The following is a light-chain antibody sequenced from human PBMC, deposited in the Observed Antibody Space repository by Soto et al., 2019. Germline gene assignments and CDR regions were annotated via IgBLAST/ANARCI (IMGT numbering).Light chain of an antibody. CDR1: SSDVGSYNL. Sequence: QSALTQPASVSGSPGQSITISCTGTSSDVGSYNLVSWYQQHPGKAPKVMIYEGSQRPSGVSNRFSGSKSGNTASLTISGLQADDEADYFCCSYAGSSTWVFGGGTQLTVL. J-gene: IGLJ3*02. CDR2: EGS. V-gene: IGLV2-23*01. CDR3: CSYAGSSTWV.